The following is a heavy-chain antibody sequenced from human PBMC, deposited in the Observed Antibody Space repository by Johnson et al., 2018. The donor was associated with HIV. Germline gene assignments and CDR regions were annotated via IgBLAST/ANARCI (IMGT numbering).Heavy chain of an antibody. Sequence: QVQLVESGGGVVQPGRSLRLSCAASGFTFSNYGMHWVRQAPGKGLEWVALIWSDGDNKYYTDSVKGRFTISRDNSKNTLYLQMNSLRVEDTALYYCAREGGGSNEDDAFDIWGQGTMVTVSS. D-gene: IGHD1-26*01. CDR2: IWSDGDNK. J-gene: IGHJ3*02. V-gene: IGHV3-33*01. CDR1: GFTFSNYG. CDR3: AREGGGSNEDDAFDI.